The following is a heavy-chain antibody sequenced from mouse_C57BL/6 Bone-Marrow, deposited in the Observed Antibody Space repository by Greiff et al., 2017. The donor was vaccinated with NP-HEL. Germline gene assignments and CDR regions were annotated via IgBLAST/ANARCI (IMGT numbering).Heavy chain of an antibody. CDR3: AGDSSGYGDFDY. CDR2: ITHTGAT. CDR1: CFPIPSGYY. Sequence: QVQLKESGPGLVKPSQSLFLTCSITCFPIPSGYYWIWIRQSPGKPLEWMGYITHTGATFYNPSLPCPISTTRETSKSQFCLQLNSVTTEDTAMYYGAGDSSGYGDFDYWGQGTTLTVSS. V-gene: IGHV12-3*01. J-gene: IGHJ2*01. D-gene: IGHD3-2*02.